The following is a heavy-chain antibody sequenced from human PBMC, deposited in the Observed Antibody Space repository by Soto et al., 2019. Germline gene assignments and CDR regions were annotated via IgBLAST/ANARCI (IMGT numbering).Heavy chain of an antibody. CDR1: GGSVSSGNYY. V-gene: IGHV4-61*01. CDR3: ARSMHYSDGSNYSPFDS. CDR2: FYYTGST. D-gene: IGHD3-22*01. J-gene: IGHJ4*02. Sequence: QVQLQESGPGLVKPSETLSLTCTVSGGSVSSGNYYWSWIRQPPGKGLEWIGYFYYTGSTNYNPSLTSRVTISIDASKNQFSLRLSSVTAADTAVYYCARSMHYSDGSNYSPFDSWGQGTLVTVSS.